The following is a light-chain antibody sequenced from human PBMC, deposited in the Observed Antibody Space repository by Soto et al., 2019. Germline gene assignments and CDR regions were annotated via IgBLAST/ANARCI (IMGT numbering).Light chain of an antibody. Sequence: DIQLTQSPSFLSASVGDRVTITCRASQGISTYLAWYLQRPGKAPKLLIYGASTLQSGVPSRFSGSGSGTEFTLTISSLQPEDFVNYYCQQLNSDWYAFGQGTKLEIK. CDR3: QQLNSDWYA. J-gene: IGKJ2*01. CDR1: QGISTY. CDR2: GAS. V-gene: IGKV1-9*01.